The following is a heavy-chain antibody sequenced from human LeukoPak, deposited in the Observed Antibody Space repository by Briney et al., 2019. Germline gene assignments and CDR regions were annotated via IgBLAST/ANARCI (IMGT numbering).Heavy chain of an antibody. CDR2: IDPSDSYT. Sequence: GESLKISCKGSGYSFTSYWISWVRQMPGKGLEWMGRIDPSDSYTNYSPSFQGHVTISADKSISTAYLQWSSLKASDTAMYYCARAHHHPNAHFDYWGQGTLVTVSS. CDR1: GYSFTSYW. J-gene: IGHJ4*02. CDR3: ARAHHHPNAHFDY. D-gene: IGHD1-14*01. V-gene: IGHV5-10-1*01.